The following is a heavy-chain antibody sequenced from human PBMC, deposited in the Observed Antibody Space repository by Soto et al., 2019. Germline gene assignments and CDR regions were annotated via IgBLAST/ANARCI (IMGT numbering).Heavy chain of an antibody. CDR3: AKGGRHAGD. V-gene: IGHV3-23*01. CDR1: GFTSSSNA. D-gene: IGHD3-10*01. Sequence: GRSLRLSXAPSGFTSSSNAMRWVRQAPGQGLEWVSAISGSGGSTYYAGSVKGRFTISRDNSKNTLHLQMNSLRAEDTAVYYCAKGGRHAGDWGQGTLVTVSS. CDR2: ISGSGGST. J-gene: IGHJ4*02.